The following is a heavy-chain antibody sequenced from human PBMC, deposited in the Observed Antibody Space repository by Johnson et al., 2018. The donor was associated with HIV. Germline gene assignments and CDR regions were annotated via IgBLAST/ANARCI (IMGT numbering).Heavy chain of an antibody. CDR3: APLGDAFDI. J-gene: IGHJ3*02. CDR2: ISWNSGTI. V-gene: IGHV3-9*01. Sequence: VESGGGVVQPGGSLRLSCAASGFTFDDHAMHWVRQTPGKGLEWVSGISWNSGTIAYADSVKGRFTISRDNSKNTLYLQMNSLRAEDTAVYYCAPLGDAFDIWGQGTMVTVSS. CDR1: GFTFDDHA. D-gene: IGHD7-27*01.